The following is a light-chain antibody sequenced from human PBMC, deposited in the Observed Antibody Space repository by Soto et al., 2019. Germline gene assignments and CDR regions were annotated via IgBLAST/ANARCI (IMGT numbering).Light chain of an antibody. CDR1: QSVSSN. CDR3: QQYNNWPWT. CDR2: DAS. Sequence: EIVMTQSPATLSVSPGERATLSCRASQSVSSNLAWYQHKPGQAPGLLIYDASTRATGIPVRFSGSGSGTDFTLTISSLQSEDFAVYYCQQYNNWPWTFGQGTKVEIK. V-gene: IGKV3-15*01. J-gene: IGKJ1*01.